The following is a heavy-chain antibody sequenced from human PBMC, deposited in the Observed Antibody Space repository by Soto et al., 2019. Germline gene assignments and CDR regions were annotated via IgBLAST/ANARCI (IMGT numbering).Heavy chain of an antibody. Sequence: GAPVKGSCKASGFTFSRYGISWGRQAPGQGLEWMGWISAYNGNTNYAQKLQGRVTMTTDTSTSTAYMELRSLRSDDTAVYYCARDIKGYGSGSFDYWGQGTLVTVSS. J-gene: IGHJ4*02. CDR1: GFTFSRYG. CDR3: ARDIKGYGSGSFDY. D-gene: IGHD3-10*01. CDR2: ISAYNGNT. V-gene: IGHV1-18*01.